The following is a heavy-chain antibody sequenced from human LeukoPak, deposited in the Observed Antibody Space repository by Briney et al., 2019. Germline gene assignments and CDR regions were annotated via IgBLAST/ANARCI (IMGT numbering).Heavy chain of an antibody. CDR1: GGSFSGYY. V-gene: IGHV4-34*01. J-gene: IGHJ6*02. CDR2: INHSRST. D-gene: IGHD6-13*01. Sequence: PSETLSLTCAVYGGSFSGYYWSWIRQPPGKGLEWIGEINHSRSTNYNPSLKSRVTISVDTSKNQFSLKLSSVTAADTAVYYCARVYGYSSSWYYYYYYGMDVWGQGTTVTVSS. CDR3: ARVYGYSSSWYYYYYYGMDV.